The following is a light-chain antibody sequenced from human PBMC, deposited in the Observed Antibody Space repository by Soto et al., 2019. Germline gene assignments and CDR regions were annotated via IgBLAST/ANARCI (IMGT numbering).Light chain of an antibody. J-gene: IGKJ5*01. V-gene: IGKV3-15*01. CDR3: QQHTDWPPIT. Sequence: EIVITQSPATLSVSPGERATLSCRARQSVNSKVAWYQQKPGQPPRLLIYAASTRATGVPARFSGGGSGTEFILTISSLQSEDFAVYYCQQHTDWPPITFGQGTRLEIK. CDR1: QSVNSK. CDR2: AAS.